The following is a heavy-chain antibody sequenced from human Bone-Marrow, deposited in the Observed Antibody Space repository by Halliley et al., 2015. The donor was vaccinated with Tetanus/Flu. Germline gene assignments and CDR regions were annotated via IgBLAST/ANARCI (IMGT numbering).Heavy chain of an antibody. J-gene: IGHJ6*02. CDR3: ARAPYGDYQFPLFYYGMDV. V-gene: IGHV3-30*09. D-gene: IGHD4-17*01. Sequence: SHDGSNKYCADSVKGRIAISRENSKNTLFLQMNSLRAEDTAVYYCARAPYGDYQFPLFYYGMDVWGQGTTVTVSS. CDR2: SHDGSNK.